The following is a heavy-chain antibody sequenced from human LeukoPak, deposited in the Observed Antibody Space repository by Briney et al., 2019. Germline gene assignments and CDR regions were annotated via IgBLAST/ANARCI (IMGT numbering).Heavy chain of an antibody. CDR2: IYSGGST. D-gene: IGHD6-13*01. CDR3: ARVAAAGRWDY. Sequence: GGSLRLSCAASGFTVSSNYMSWVRQAPGKGMEWVSVIYSGGSTYYADSVKGRFTISRDNAKNSLYLQMNSLRAEDTAVYYCARVAAAGRWDYWGQGTLVTVSS. CDR1: GFTVSSNY. J-gene: IGHJ4*02. V-gene: IGHV3-53*01.